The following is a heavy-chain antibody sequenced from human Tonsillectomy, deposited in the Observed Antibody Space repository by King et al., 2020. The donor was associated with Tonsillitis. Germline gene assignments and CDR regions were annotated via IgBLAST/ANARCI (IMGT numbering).Heavy chain of an antibody. D-gene: IGHD2-21*01. CDR2: IYYSGSS. Sequence: VQLQESGPGLVKPSEPLSPICTVSGADISNYYWAWIRQPPGKGPEWIAYIYYSGSSSYNPSLKSRVSISVDTSKNQIPLKVTSVTAADSGVYYCARFQRKIVGLNGKKSYSYTMDGWGRGTPVTVSS. J-gene: IGHJ6*02. CDR3: ARFQRKIVGLNGKKSYSYTMDG. V-gene: IGHV4-59*01. CDR1: GADISNYY.